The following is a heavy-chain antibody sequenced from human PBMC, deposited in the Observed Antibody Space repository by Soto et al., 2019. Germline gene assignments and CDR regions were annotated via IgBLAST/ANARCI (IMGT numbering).Heavy chain of an antibody. V-gene: IGHV4-39*01. D-gene: IGHD6-13*01. CDR3: ARVISSSWYVAYNWCEP. CDR2: IYYSGCT. J-gene: IGHJ5*02. Sequence: ETLSRTCTVSGGSISSSSYYWGWLRQPPGKGLEWIGSIYYSGCTYYNPSLKSRVTISVDTSKNQFSLKLSSVTAADTAVYYCARVISSSWYVAYNWCEPWGQGTLVTVSS. CDR1: GGSISSSSYY.